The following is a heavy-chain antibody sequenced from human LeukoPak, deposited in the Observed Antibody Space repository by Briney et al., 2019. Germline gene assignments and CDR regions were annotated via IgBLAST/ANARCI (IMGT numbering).Heavy chain of an antibody. CDR2: IKQDGSEK. V-gene: IGHV3-7*01. D-gene: IGHD3-10*01. CDR3: ARGLLWLF. CDR1: GFTFSNYW. J-gene: IGHJ4*02. Sequence: GGSLRLSCAASGFTFSNYWMSWVRQAPGKGREGGANIKQDGSEKYYVDSVKGRFTISRDNAKNSVYLQMDSRSVEDTAVYYCARGLLWLFGGQGTLVTVSS.